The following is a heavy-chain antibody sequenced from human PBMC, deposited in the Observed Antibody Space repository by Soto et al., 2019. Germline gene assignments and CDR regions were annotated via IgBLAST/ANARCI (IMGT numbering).Heavy chain of an antibody. Sequence: PSETLSLTCTVSGGSISSGGYSWSWIRQPPGKGLEWIGYIYHTGSTYYNPSLKSRVIISVDRSTNQLSLKLSFVTAADTAVYYCASTPGYCSGASCYRAFEIWGQGTMVTVSS. CDR3: ASTPGYCSGASCYRAFEI. D-gene: IGHD2-15*01. V-gene: IGHV4-30-2*01. CDR1: GGSISSGGYS. J-gene: IGHJ3*02. CDR2: IYHTGST.